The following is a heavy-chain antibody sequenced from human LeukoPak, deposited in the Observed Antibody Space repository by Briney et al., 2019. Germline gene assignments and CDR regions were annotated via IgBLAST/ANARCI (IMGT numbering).Heavy chain of an antibody. Sequence: SETLSLTCAVYGGSFSGYYWSWIRLPPGKGLEWIGEINHSGSTNYNPSLKSRVTISVDTSKNQFSLKLSSVTAADTAVYYCARGTKRGLRYFDWLPTKGSFDYWGQGTLVTVSS. CDR2: INHSGST. CDR3: ARGTKRGLRYFDWLPTKGSFDY. V-gene: IGHV4-34*01. CDR1: GGSFSGYY. D-gene: IGHD3-9*01. J-gene: IGHJ4*02.